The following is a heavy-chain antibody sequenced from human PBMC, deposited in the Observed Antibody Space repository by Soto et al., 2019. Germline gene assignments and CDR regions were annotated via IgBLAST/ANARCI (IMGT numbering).Heavy chain of an antibody. V-gene: IGHV3-33*01. CDR1: GFTFSGHA. J-gene: IGHJ6*02. CDR3: ATDGQGLAPSALDV. CDR2: IWYDGSNK. Sequence: QVQLVESGGGVAQPGRSLRLSCTVSGFTFSGHAMHWVRQAPGKGLEWVTQIWYDGSNKYYAESVKGRFTISRDNSNNTLYLQMTRLRVEDPAVYYCATDGQGLAPSALDVWGQGTSVTVSS. D-gene: IGHD6-19*01.